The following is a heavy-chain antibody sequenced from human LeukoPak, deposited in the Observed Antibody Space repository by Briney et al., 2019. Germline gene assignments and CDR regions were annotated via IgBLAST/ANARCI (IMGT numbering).Heavy chain of an antibody. Sequence: PGGSLRLSCAASGSTFSGYAMYWVRQAPGKGLEWVTFISYDGSNKYYTDSVKGRFTISRDDSKSTLYLQMNSLRAEDTAVYYCARGSPPDYWGQGTLVTVSS. J-gene: IGHJ4*02. CDR1: GSTFSGYA. CDR3: ARGSPPDY. V-gene: IGHV3-30*04. D-gene: IGHD6-19*01. CDR2: ISYDGSNK.